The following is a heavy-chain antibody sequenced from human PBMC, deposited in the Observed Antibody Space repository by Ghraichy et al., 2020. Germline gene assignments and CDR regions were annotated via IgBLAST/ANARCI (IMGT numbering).Heavy chain of an antibody. D-gene: IGHD3-22*01. Sequence: GIINPSGGSTSYAQKFQGRVTMTRDTSTSTVYMELSSLRSEDTAVYYCAREVVVVITPLYYYGMDVWGQG. CDR2: INPSGGST. CDR3: AREVVVVITPLYYYGMDV. V-gene: IGHV1-46*01. J-gene: IGHJ6*02.